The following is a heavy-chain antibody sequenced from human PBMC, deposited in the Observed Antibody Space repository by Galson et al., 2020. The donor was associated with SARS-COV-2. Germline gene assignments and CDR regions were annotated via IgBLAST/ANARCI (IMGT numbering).Heavy chain of an antibody. Sequence: ASVKVSCRASGYTFTNYYIHWVRQAPGQGLEWLGYINPNSGGTHFAQIFQGRVTLTRDTSIRTAYMELSRLTSDDTAVYFCARDKIDTYWSASYTSDYTFDVWGQGTTVTVSS. CDR1: GYTFTNYY. CDR3: ARDKIDTYWSASYTSDYTFDV. D-gene: IGHD3-3*01. CDR2: INPNSGGT. J-gene: IGHJ6*02. V-gene: IGHV1-2*02.